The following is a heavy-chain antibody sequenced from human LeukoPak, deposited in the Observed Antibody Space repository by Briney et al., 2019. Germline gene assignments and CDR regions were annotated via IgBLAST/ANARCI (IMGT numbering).Heavy chain of an antibody. CDR2: ISGSGGST. CDR3: AKMGLLRTVLCYYYMDV. V-gene: IGHV3-23*01. D-gene: IGHD2-15*01. CDR1: GFTFSSYA. J-gene: IGHJ6*03. Sequence: GGSLRLSCAASGFTFSSYAMSWVRQAPGKGLEWVSAISGSGGSTCYADSVKGRFTISRDNSKNTLYLQMNSLRAEDTAVYYCAKMGLLRTVLCYYYMDVWGKGTTVTVSS.